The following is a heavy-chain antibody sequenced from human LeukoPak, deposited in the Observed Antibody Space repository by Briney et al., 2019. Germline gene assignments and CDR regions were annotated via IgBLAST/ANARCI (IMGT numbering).Heavy chain of an antibody. D-gene: IGHD2-2*01. Sequence: SETLSLTCTVSGGSISSYYWSWIRQPPGKGLEWIGYIYYSGSTNYNPSLKSRVTISVDTSKNQFSLKLSSVTAADTAVYYCARDSRRRYCSSITCYLGWFDPWGQGTLVTVSS. V-gene: IGHV4-59*01. CDR1: GGSISSYY. CDR2: IYYSGST. CDR3: ARDSRRRYCSSITCYLGWFDP. J-gene: IGHJ5*02.